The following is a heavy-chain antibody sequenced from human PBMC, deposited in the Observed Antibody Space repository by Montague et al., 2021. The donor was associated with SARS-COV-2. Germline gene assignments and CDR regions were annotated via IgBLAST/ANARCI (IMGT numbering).Heavy chain of an antibody. CDR1: GGSISSSSNY. CDR3: ARLVWFGELSSEDWFDP. J-gene: IGHJ5*02. CDR2: MYYSWST. Sequence: SETLSLTCTVSGGSISSSSNYWGWIRQPPGRGLAWIGSMYYSWSTYYKSSLKSRVTISVDTSKNQFSLKLNSVTATDTAVYYCARLVWFGELSSEDWFDPWGPGSLASAAS. D-gene: IGHD3-10*01. V-gene: IGHV4-39*01.